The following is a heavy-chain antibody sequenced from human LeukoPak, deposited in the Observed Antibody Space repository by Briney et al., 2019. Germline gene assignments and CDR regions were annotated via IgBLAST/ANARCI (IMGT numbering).Heavy chain of an antibody. CDR1: GGSISSSSYY. CDR2: IYYSGST. CDR3: ARRDGSGSSPYYFDY. V-gene: IGHV4-39*07. J-gene: IGHJ4*02. D-gene: IGHD3-10*01. Sequence: PSETLSLTCTVSGGSISSSSYYWGWIRQPPGKGLEWIGSIYYSGSTYYNPSLKSRVTISVDTSKNQFSLKLSSVTAADTAVYYCARRDGSGSSPYYFDYWGQGTLVTVSS.